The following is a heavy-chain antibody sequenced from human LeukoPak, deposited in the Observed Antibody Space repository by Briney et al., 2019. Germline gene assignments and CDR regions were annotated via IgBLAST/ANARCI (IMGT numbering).Heavy chain of an antibody. CDR1: GFTFNAYP. V-gene: IGHV3-30*02. D-gene: IGHD3-10*01. Sequence: PGGSLRLSCAASGFTFNAYPMHWVRQAPGKGLEWVALIQDDGAKTNYADSVRGRFTISRDNSRSTVYLQMNSLKPDDTAVYYCATQTITREVVISPFDYWGQGALVTVSS. CDR2: IQDDGAKT. CDR3: ATQTITREVVISPFDY. J-gene: IGHJ4*02.